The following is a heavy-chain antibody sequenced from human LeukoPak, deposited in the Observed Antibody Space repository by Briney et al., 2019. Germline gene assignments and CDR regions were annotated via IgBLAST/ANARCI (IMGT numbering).Heavy chain of an antibody. CDR1: GFTFSSYG. D-gene: IGHD6-13*01. V-gene: IGHV3-33*01. CDR2: IWYDGSNK. CDR3: ARDPTYGAAAGTFDY. J-gene: IGHJ4*02. Sequence: PGRSLRLSCAASGFTFSSYGMHWVRQAPGKGLEWVAVIWYDGSNKYYADSVKGRFTISRDNSKNTLYLQMNSLRAEDTAVYYCARDPTYGAAAGTFDYWGQGTLDTVSS.